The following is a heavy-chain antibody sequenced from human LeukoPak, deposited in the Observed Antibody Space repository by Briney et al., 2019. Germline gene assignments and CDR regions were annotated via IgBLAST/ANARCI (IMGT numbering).Heavy chain of an antibody. CDR2: ISYDGSNK. V-gene: IGHV3-30*03. CDR1: GFTFSSYG. CDR3: AREPLTDCSGGNCYSWGFDY. J-gene: IGHJ4*02. Sequence: QVQLVESGGGVVQPGRSLRLSCAASGFTFSSYGMHWVRQAPGKGLEWVAVISYDGSNKYYADSVKGRFTISRDNAKNSLYLQMNSLRAEDTAVYYCAREPLTDCSGGNCYSWGFDYWGQGTLVTVSS. D-gene: IGHD2-15*01.